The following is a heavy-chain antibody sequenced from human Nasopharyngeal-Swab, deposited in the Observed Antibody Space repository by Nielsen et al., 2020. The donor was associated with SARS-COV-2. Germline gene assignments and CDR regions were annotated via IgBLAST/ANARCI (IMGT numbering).Heavy chain of an antibody. CDR3: TTDYYFDY. J-gene: IGHJ4*02. Sequence: VRQMPGKGLEWVGRIGDKARNYATTYAASVKGRFTISRDDSKNTAFLQMDSLKTEDTALYYCTTDYYFDYWGQGTLGTVSS. CDR2: IGDKARNYAT. V-gene: IGHV3-73*01.